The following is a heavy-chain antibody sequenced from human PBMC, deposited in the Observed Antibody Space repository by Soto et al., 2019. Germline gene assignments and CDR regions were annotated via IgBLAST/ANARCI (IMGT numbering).Heavy chain of an antibody. D-gene: IGHD3-3*01. CDR3: ARDPSYYDFWSGHFDY. J-gene: IGHJ4*02. CDR2: IIPIFGTA. CDR1: GGTFSSYA. Sequence: GASVKVSCKASGGTFSSYAISWVRQAPGRGLEWMGGIIPIFGTANYAQKFQGRVTITADESTSTAYMELSSLRSEDTAVYYCARDPSYYDFWSGHFDYWGQGTLVTVSS. V-gene: IGHV1-69*13.